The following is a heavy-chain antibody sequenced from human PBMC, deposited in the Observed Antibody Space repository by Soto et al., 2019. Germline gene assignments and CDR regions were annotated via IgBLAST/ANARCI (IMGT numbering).Heavy chain of an antibody. CDR2: IIPIFGTA. J-gene: IGHJ4*02. Sequence: QVQLVQSGAEVKKPGSSVKVSCKASGSTFSSYAISWVRQAPGQGLEWMGGIIPIFGTANYAQKFQGRVTITADESTSTAYMELSSLRAEDTAVYSCARVSMTTVTKYYFDYWGQGTLVTVSS. CDR1: GSTFSSYA. V-gene: IGHV1-69*01. D-gene: IGHD4-17*01. CDR3: ARVSMTTVTKYYFDY.